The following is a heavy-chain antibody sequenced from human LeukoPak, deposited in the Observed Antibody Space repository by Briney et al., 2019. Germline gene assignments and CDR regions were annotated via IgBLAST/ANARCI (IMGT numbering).Heavy chain of an antibody. CDR1: GFTFSASA. D-gene: IGHD3-9*01. V-gene: IGHV3-73*01. CDR3: VILTGPLDV. J-gene: IGHJ6*04. Sequence: PGGSLRLSCAASGFTFSASAMHWVRQASGKGLEWAGRIRSKTNNYATAYIASVKDRFTISRDDSKNTIYLQMNSLKIEDTAVYYCVILTGPLDVWGKGTTVTISS. CDR2: IRSKTNNYAT.